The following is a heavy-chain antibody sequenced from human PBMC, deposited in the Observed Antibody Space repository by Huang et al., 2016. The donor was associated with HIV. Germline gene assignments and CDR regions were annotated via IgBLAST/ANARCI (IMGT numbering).Heavy chain of an antibody. Sequence: QVQLQQWGAGLLKPSETLSLTCAVYGGSVSGHYWSWIRQPPGKGLEWIAEINDNGYANYNPSLKSRVTIQVHTSRNQFSLKLNSVTAADAAVYYCARASWYEPRSWYFGLWGRGTLVTVSS. V-gene: IGHV4-34*01. CDR1: GGSVSGHY. CDR2: INDNGYA. D-gene: IGHD6-13*01. J-gene: IGHJ2*01. CDR3: ARASWYEPRSWYFGL.